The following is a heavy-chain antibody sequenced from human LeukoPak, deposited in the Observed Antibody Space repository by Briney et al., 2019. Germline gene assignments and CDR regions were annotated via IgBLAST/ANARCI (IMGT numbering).Heavy chain of an antibody. CDR1: GFTFSSYG. Sequence: GGSLRLSCAASGFTFSSYGIHWVRQAPGKGLEWVAFIRYDGSNRYHADSVKGRFTISRDNSKNTLYLQMNSLRAEDTAVYYCAKDRGYLDAFDIWGQGTMVTVSS. D-gene: IGHD3-10*01. V-gene: IGHV3-30*02. J-gene: IGHJ3*02. CDR3: AKDRGYLDAFDI. CDR2: IRYDGSNR.